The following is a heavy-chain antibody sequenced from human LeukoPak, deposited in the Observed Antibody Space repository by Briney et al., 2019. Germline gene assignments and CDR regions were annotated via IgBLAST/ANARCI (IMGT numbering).Heavy chain of an antibody. CDR1: GYTFTGYY. D-gene: IGHD4-17*01. CDR3: ARVGHYGDYFDY. V-gene: IGHV1-2*02. J-gene: IGHJ4*02. CDR2: INPNSGGT. Sequence: ASVKVSCRASGYTFTGYYMHWVRQAPGQGLEWMGWINPNSGGTNYAQKFQGRVTMTRDTSISTAYMELSRLRSDDTAVYYCARVGHYGDYFDYWGQGTLVTVSS.